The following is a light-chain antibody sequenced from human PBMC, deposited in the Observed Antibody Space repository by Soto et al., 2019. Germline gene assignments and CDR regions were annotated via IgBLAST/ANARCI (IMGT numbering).Light chain of an antibody. CDR2: GAS. Sequence: EIVLTQSPGTLSLSPGERATLSCRASQSVNSNFLAWYQQKPGQAPRLLIYGASSRATGIPDRFSGSGSGTDFTLTISRLEPEDFAVYYCQQYGSSPQYSFGQGTKLETK. V-gene: IGKV3-20*01. CDR3: QQYGSSPQYS. CDR1: QSVNSNF. J-gene: IGKJ2*03.